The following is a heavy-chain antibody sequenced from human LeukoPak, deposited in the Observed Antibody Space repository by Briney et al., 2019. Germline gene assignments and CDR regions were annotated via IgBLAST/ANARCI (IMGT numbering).Heavy chain of an antibody. Sequence: ASVNVSCTASGGTFSSYAISWVRQAPGQGLEWMGGIIPIFGTANYAQKFQGRVTITADESTSTAYMELSSLRSEDTAVYYCAIDRTVTNTDWFDPWGQGTLVTVSS. CDR2: IIPIFGTA. CDR1: GGTFSSYA. J-gene: IGHJ5*02. CDR3: AIDRTVTNTDWFDP. D-gene: IGHD4-11*01. V-gene: IGHV1-69*01.